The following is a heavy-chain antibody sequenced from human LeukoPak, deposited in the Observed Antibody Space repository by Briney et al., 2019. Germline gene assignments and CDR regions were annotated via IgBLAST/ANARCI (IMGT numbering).Heavy chain of an antibody. D-gene: IGHD1-26*01. V-gene: IGHV1-46*01. J-gene: IGHJ4*02. CDR1: GYTFTGYY. CDR3: ASTLIQGGSYYFDS. CDR2: IDPSTGST. Sequence: ASVKVSCKASGYTFTGYYIHWVRQAPGQGLDWMGIIDPSTGSTNYAQKFQGRVTMTRDTSTSTGYLELSNLRSEDTAMYFCASTLIQGGSYYFDSWGQGALVTVSS.